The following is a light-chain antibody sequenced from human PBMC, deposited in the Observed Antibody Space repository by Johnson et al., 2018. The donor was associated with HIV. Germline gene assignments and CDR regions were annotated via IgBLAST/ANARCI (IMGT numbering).Light chain of an antibody. CDR2: NND. J-gene: IGLJ1*01. CDR1: SSNIGNNY. Sequence: QSVLTQPPSVSAAPGQKVTISCSGSSSNIGNNYVSWYQQFPGTAPKLLISNNDKRPSGIPDRFSGSRSGTSATLGITGLQTGDEAGYYCGTWDSSLRAYVFGTGTKVTVL. V-gene: IGLV1-51*01. CDR3: GTWDSSLRAYV.